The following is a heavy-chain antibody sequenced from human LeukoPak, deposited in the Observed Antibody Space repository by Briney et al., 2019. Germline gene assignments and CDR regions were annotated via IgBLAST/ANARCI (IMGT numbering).Heavy chain of an antibody. CDR3: ARDPYSNYFDY. V-gene: IGHV1-2*02. CDR2: INPNNGGT. CDR1: GYTFTGYY. J-gene: IGHJ4*02. D-gene: IGHD5-18*01. Sequence: GASVKVSCKASGYTFTGYYMHWVRQAPGRGLEWMGWINPNNGGTNYAQEFQGRVTMTRDTSISTAYMELNRLRSDDTAVYYCARDPYSNYFDYWGQGTLVTVSS.